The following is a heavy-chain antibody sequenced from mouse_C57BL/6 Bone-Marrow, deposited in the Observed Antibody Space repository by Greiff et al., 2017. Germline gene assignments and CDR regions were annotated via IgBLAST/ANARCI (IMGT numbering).Heavy chain of an antibody. J-gene: IGHJ2*01. Sequence: EVKLMEPGTVLARPGASVKMSCKTSGYTFTSYWMHWVKQRPGQGLEWIGAIYPGNSDTSYNQKFKGKAKLTAVTSASTAYMELSSLTNEDSAVYYCTPGYGSSPGYYWGQGTTLTVSS. V-gene: IGHV1-5*01. D-gene: IGHD1-1*01. CDR3: TPGYGSSPGYY. CDR2: IYPGNSDT. CDR1: GYTFTSYW.